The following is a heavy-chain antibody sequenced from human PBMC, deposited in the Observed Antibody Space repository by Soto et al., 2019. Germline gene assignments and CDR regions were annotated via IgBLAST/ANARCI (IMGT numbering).Heavy chain of an antibody. CDR3: ARDMRIAAAGTDSYYYYYGMDV. Sequence: SETLSLTCAVSGGSISSSNWWSWVRQPPGKGLEWIGEIYHSGSTNYNPSLKSRVTISVDKSKNQFSLKLSSVTAADTAVYYCARDMRIAAAGTDSYYYYYGMDVWGQGTTVTVSS. CDR2: IYHSGST. J-gene: IGHJ6*02. D-gene: IGHD6-13*01. V-gene: IGHV4-4*02. CDR1: GGSISSSNW.